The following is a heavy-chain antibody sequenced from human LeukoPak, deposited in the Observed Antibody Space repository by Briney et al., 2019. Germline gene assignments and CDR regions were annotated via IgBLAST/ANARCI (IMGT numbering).Heavy chain of an antibody. CDR2: INAGNGNT. CDR1: GYTFTSYG. CDR3: ARDTKAAVTGY. J-gene: IGHJ4*02. V-gene: IGHV1-3*01. Sequence: GASVKVSCKASGYTFTSYGISWVRQAPGQGLEWMGWINAGNGNTKYSQKFQGRVTITRDTSASTAYMELSSLRSEDTAVYYCARDTKAAVTGYWGQGTLVTVSS. D-gene: IGHD4-17*01.